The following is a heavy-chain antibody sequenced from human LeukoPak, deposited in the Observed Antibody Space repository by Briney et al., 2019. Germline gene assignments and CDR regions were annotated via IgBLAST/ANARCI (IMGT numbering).Heavy chain of an antibody. J-gene: IGHJ6*02. CDR3: ARDCEWELPPPYYYYYGMDV. V-gene: IGHV3-30-3*01. CDR1: GFTFSTYA. CDR2: VSYDGINK. D-gene: IGHD1-26*01. Sequence: GGSLRLSCEASGFTFSTYAFHWVRQAPGKGLEWVAVVSYDGINKYYADSVKGRFTISRDSSKNTVYLQMNSLRSEDTAMYYCARDCEWELPPPYYYYYGMDVWGQGTTVTVSS.